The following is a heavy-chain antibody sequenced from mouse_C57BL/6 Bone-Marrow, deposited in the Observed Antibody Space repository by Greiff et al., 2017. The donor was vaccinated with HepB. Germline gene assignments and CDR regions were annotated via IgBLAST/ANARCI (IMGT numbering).Heavy chain of an antibody. CDR2: ISNLAYSI. V-gene: IGHV5-15*01. CDR3: ARERDYYSNYGYFDV. D-gene: IGHD2-5*01. CDR1: GFTFSDYG. Sequence: DVHLVESGGGLVQPGGSLKLSCAASGFTFSDYGMAWVRQAPRKGPEWVAFISNLAYSIYYADTVTGRFTISRENAKNTLYLEMSSLRSEDTAMYYCARERDYYSNYGYFDVWGTGTTVTVSS. J-gene: IGHJ1*03.